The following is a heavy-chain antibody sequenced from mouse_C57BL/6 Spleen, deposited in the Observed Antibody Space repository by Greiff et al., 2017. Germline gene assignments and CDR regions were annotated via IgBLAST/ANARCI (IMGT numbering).Heavy chain of an antibody. J-gene: IGHJ2*01. CDR3: ARGSYSNYFDY. V-gene: IGHV1-4*01. D-gene: IGHD2-5*01. Sequence: QVQLKQSGAELARPGASVKMSCKASGYTFTSYTMHWVKQRPGQGLEWIGYINPSSGYTKYNQKFKDKATLTADKSSSTAYMQLSSLTSEDSAVYYCARGSYSNYFDYWGQGTTLTVSS. CDR1: GYTFTSYT. CDR2: INPSSGYT.